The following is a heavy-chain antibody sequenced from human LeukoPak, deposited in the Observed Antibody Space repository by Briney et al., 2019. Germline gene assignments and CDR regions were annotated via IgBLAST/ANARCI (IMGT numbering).Heavy chain of an antibody. CDR2: IHHSGST. CDR3: VVTGSGYSNFDY. V-gene: IGHV4-4*02. Sequence: PSETLSLTCAVSGGSISSSNWWSWVRQPPGKGLEWIGEIHHSGSTNYNPSPKSRVTISVDKSKNQFSLKLSSVTAADTAVYYCVVTGSGYSNFDYWGQGTLVTVSS. J-gene: IGHJ4*02. CDR1: GGSISSSNW. D-gene: IGHD3-22*01.